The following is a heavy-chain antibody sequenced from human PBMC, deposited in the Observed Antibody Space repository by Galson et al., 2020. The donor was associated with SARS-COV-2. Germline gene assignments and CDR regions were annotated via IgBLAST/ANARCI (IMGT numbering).Heavy chain of an antibody. CDR3: ARELLMLRGWYKNWFDP. D-gene: IGHD6-19*01. Sequence: GGSLRLSCAASGFTFSSYEMNWVRQAPGKGLEWVSYISSSGSTIYYADSVKGRFTISRDNAKNSLYLQMNSLRAEDTAVYYCARELLMLRGWYKNWFDPWGQGTLVTVSS. CDR2: ISSSGSTI. J-gene: IGHJ5*02. V-gene: IGHV3-48*03. CDR1: GFTFSSYE.